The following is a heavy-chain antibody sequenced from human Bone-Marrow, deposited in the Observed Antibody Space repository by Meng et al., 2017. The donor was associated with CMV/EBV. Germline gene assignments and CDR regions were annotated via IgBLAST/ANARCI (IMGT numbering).Heavy chain of an antibody. V-gene: IGHV3-23*01. D-gene: IGHD4-23*01. J-gene: IGHJ3*02. Sequence: GGSLRLSCAASGFTFSSYSMSWVRQAPGRGLEWVSTLRSTDDNTYYADSEKGRFTISRDNFNSTLYLQMNSLRAEDTAVYYCAKNFLGPRWANGFDIWGQGTLVTVSS. CDR3: AKNFLGPRWANGFDI. CDR2: LRSTDDNT. CDR1: GFTFSSYS.